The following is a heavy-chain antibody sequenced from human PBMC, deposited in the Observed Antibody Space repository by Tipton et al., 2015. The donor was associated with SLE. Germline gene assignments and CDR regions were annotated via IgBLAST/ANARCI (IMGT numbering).Heavy chain of an antibody. Sequence: SLRLSCAASGFTFSHYDMYWVRQAAGKGLEWVSGIGTAGDTYYGGSVKGRFTISRENAKNSLYLQMNSLRAGDTAVYHCARGILEWSDYWGQGTLVTVSS. CDR2: IGTAGDT. J-gene: IGHJ4*02. CDR3: ARGILEWSDY. D-gene: IGHD3-3*01. V-gene: IGHV3-13*01. CDR1: GFTFSHYD.